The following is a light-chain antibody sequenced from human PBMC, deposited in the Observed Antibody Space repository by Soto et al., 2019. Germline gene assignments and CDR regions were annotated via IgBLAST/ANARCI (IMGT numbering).Light chain of an antibody. Sequence: LVLTQSPGPLSLSPGERATLSCSASQSVSSSYLAWYQQKLGQAPRLLIYGASSRATGIPDRFSGSGSGTDFTLTISRLEPEDFAVYYCQQYGSSPPTFGQGTKV. J-gene: IGKJ1*01. V-gene: IGKV3-20*01. CDR1: QSVSSSY. CDR2: GAS. CDR3: QQYGSSPPT.